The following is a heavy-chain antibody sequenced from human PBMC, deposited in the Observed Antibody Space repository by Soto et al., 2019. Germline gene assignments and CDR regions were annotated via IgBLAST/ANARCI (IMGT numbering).Heavy chain of an antibody. J-gene: IGHJ4*02. CDR2: ISGSNIYT. Sequence: GGSLRLSCAASGFTFSDYYMSWIRQAPGKGLEWISYISGSNIYTNYADSVKGRFTISRDNANNSLYLQMNSLRAEDTAVYYCAKEGDLIGYNYGSCFDYWGQGTLVTVSS. CDR1: GFTFSDYY. D-gene: IGHD5-18*01. CDR3: AKEGDLIGYNYGSCFDY. V-gene: IGHV3-11*03.